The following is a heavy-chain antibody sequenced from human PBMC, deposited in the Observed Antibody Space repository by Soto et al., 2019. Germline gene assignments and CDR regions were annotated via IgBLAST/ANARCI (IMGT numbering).Heavy chain of an antibody. Sequence: AGGSLRLSCTASGFTFGCYWMRTGLVCADAVKGRFTISRDNAKNTLDLQMNSLRSDDTAIYYCARGDYGGNSDFLSNWGQGTLVTVSS. V-gene: IGHV3-74*01. CDR1: GFTFGCYW. CDR3: ARGDYGGNSDFLSN. D-gene: IGHD4-17*01. J-gene: IGHJ4*02.